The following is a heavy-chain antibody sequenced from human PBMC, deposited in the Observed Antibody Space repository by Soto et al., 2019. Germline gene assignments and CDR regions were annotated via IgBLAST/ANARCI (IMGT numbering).Heavy chain of an antibody. D-gene: IGHD5-12*01. J-gene: IGHJ4*02. V-gene: IGHV3-64*01. CDR1: GYTFSTYA. CDR2: INSNGGST. Sequence: GGSLRLSCAASGYTFSTYAMHWVRQAPGKGLEYVSVINSNGGSTFYANSVKGRFTISRDNSKNTLYLQMGSLRVEDTGVYYCSRAPGYSGYDALDYWGQGTLVTVSS. CDR3: SRAPGYSGYDALDY.